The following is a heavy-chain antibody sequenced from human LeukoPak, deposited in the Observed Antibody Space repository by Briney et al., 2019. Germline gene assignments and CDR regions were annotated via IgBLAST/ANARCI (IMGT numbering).Heavy chain of an antibody. CDR3: ARNKRGLPRIGFDY. CDR2: ISSSSYI. V-gene: IGHV3-21*01. Sequence: GGSLRLSCAASGFTFSSYSMNWVRQAPGKGLEWVSSISSSSYIYYADSVKGRFTISRDNAKNSLYLQMNSLRAEDTAVYYCARNKRGLPRIGFDYWGQGTLVTVSS. D-gene: IGHD1-26*01. J-gene: IGHJ4*02. CDR1: GFTFSSYS.